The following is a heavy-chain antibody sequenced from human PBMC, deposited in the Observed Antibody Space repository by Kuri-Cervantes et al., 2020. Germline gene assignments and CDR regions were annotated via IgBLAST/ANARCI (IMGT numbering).Heavy chain of an antibody. Sequence: GGSLRLSCAASGFTFSSYGMHWVRQAPGKGLEWVAVISYDGSNKYYADSVKGRFTISSDNSKNTLYLQMSSLRAEATAVYYCAREDNSGYDLWWFDPWGQGTLVTVSS. CDR1: GFTFSSYG. CDR3: AREDNSGYDLWWFDP. CDR2: ISYDGSNK. J-gene: IGHJ5*02. V-gene: IGHV3-30*03. D-gene: IGHD5-12*01.